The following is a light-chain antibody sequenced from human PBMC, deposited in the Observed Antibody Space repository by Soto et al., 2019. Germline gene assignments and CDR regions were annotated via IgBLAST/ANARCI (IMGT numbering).Light chain of an antibody. CDR1: SSNIGAGYD. Sequence: QSVLTKPPSVSGAPGQRVTISCTGSSSNIGAGYDIHWYQQLPGTAPKLLIYGNSNRPSGVPDRFSGSKSGTSASLAITGLHAEDDADYYCQSYDSSLSGWVFGGGTKLTVL. CDR3: QSYDSSLSGWV. CDR2: GNS. J-gene: IGLJ3*02. V-gene: IGLV1-40*01.